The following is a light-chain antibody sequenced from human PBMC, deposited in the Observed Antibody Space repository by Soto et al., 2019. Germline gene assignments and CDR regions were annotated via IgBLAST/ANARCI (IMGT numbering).Light chain of an antibody. J-gene: IGKJ1*01. V-gene: IGKV4-1*01. CDR1: QTVLYSSNNKNY. CDR2: WAS. Sequence: DIVMTQSPDSLAVSLGERATINYKSSQTVLYSSNNKNYLAWYQQKPGQPPKLLIYWASTRESGVPDRFSGSGSETDFTLTISSLQAEDVAVYYCQQYYTTRTFGQGTKVEIK. CDR3: QQYYTTRT.